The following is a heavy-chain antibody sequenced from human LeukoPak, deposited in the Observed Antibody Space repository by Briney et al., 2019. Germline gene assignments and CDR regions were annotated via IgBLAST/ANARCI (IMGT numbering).Heavy chain of an antibody. CDR3: ARGAPRTGFDP. Sequence: GGSLRLSCAASGFTFSSYAMHWVRQAPGKGLEWVSIIYSGGSTYYADSVKGRFTISRDNSKNTLYLQMNSLRAEDTAVYYCARGAPRTGFDPWGQGTLVTVSS. CDR1: GFTFSSYA. V-gene: IGHV3-66*01. CDR2: IYSGGST. J-gene: IGHJ5*02.